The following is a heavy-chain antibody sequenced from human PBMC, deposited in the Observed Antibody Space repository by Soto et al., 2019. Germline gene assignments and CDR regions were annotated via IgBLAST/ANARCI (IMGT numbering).Heavy chain of an antibody. D-gene: IGHD5-18*01. Sequence: EVQLVETGGGLIQPGGSLRLSCAASGFTVSSNYMSWVRQAPGKGLEWVSVIYSGGSTYYADSVKGRFTISRDNSKNTLHLQINSLRAADTAVYYCARYSYALYYFDYWGQRTLVTVSS. J-gene: IGHJ4*02. CDR1: GFTVSSNY. CDR3: ARYSYALYYFDY. CDR2: IYSGGST. V-gene: IGHV3-53*02.